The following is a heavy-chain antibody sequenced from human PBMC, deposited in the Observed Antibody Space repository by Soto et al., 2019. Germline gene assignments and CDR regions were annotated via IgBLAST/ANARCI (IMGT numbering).Heavy chain of an antibody. J-gene: IGHJ6*02. CDR1: GGSISSYY. V-gene: IGHV4-59*08. Sequence: SSETLSLTCTVSGGSISSYYWSWIRQPPGKGLEWIGYIYYSGSTNYNPSLKSRVTISVDTSKNHFSLKLIFLTAADTAVFYCARHFFGPRVEYQLPRPYYYYYGMDVWGQGTTVTVSS. CDR2: IYYSGST. CDR3: ARHFFGPRVEYQLPRPYYYYYGMDV. D-gene: IGHD2-2*01.